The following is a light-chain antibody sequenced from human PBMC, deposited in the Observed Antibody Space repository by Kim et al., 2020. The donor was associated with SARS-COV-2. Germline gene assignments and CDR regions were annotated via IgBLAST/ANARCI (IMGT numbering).Light chain of an antibody. CDR2: GAS. J-gene: IGKJ1*01. V-gene: IGKV3-20*01. CDR3: QQYGSSPPT. Sequence: SPGERATLSCRASQSVSCSYLAWYQQKPRQAPRLLIYGASSRATGIPDRFSGSGSGTDFTLTISRLEPEDFAVYYCQQYGSSPPTFGQGTKVDIK. CDR1: QSVSCSY.